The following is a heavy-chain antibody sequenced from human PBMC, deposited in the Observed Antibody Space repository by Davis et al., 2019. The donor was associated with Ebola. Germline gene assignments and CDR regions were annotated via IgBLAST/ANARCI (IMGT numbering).Heavy chain of an antibody. D-gene: IGHD3-10*01. J-gene: IGHJ5*02. Sequence: PSETLSLTCTVSGGSVSSGSYYWSWIRQPPGKGLEWIGYIHYSGSTNYNPSLKSRVTISVDTSKNQFSLKLSSVTAADTAVYYCARERRAGSGSYNWFDPWGQGTLVTVSS. CDR2: IHYSGST. CDR3: ARERRAGSGSYNWFDP. CDR1: GGSVSSGSYY. V-gene: IGHV4-61*01.